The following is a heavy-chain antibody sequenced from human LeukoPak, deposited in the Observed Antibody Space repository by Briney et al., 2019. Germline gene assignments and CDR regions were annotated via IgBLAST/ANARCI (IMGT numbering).Heavy chain of an antibody. J-gene: IGHJ5*02. CDR1: GYTFTGYY. Sequence: ASVKVSCKASGYTFTGYYMHWVRQAPGQGLEWMGIINPSGGSTSYAQKFQGRVTMTRDMSTSTVYMELSSLRSEDTAVYYCARDGSGDSSSWYGFDPWGQGTLVTVSS. V-gene: IGHV1-46*01. CDR2: INPSGGST. D-gene: IGHD6-13*01. CDR3: ARDGSGDSSSWYGFDP.